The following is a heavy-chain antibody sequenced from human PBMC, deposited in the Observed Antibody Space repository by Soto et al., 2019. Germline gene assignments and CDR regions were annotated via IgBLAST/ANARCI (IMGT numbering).Heavy chain of an antibody. Sequence: GGSLRLSCVASGFTFGSHAMSWVRQAPGEGLEWVSTITDSGGDAKYADSVRGRVTISRDNSKNTLYLQMSSLRAEDSAVYYCARGSTDSYPGSRIFDFWGRGSLVTGSS. CDR1: GFTFGSHA. CDR2: ITDSGGDA. V-gene: IGHV3-23*01. CDR3: ARGSTDSYPGSRIFDF. D-gene: IGHD3-10*01. J-gene: IGHJ4*02.